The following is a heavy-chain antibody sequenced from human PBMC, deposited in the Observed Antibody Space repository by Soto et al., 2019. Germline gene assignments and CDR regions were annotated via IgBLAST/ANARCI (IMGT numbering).Heavy chain of an antibody. D-gene: IGHD2-15*01. CDR3: TPRYGGKIGGGY. V-gene: IGHV3-15*07. Sequence: GGSLRLSCAASGFAFSNAWMNWVRQAPGKGLEWVGRIKSKTDGGTADYAAPVKDRFTISRDDSKNTMYLQMNSLKSEDTAMYYCTPRYGGKIGGGYWGQGTLVTVSS. CDR1: GFAFSNAW. CDR2: IKSKTDGGTA. J-gene: IGHJ4*02.